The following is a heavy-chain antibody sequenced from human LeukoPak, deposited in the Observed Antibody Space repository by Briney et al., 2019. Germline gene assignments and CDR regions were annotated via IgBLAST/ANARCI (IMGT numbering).Heavy chain of an antibody. CDR2: IYYSGST. D-gene: IGHD3-9*01. CDR3: ARVNYDILTGPLYYYYYYMDV. CDR1: GGSISSYY. Sequence: TSETLSLTCTVSGGSISSYYWSWIRQPPGKGLEWIGNIYYSGSTYYNPSLKSRVTISVDTSKNQFSLKLSSVTAADTAVYYCARVNYDILTGPLYYYYYYMDVWGKGTTVTVSS. J-gene: IGHJ6*03. V-gene: IGHV4-59*12.